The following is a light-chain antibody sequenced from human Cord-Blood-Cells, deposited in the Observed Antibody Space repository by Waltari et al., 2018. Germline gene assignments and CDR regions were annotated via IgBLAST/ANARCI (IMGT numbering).Light chain of an antibody. Sequence: QSALTQPRSVSGSPGQSVPISCTGPSSAVGGSNYVSWYQQHPGKAPKLMIYDVSKRPSGVPDRFSGSKSGNTASLTISGLQAEDEADYYCCSYAGSYTYVFGTGTKVTVL. J-gene: IGLJ1*01. CDR1: SSAVGGSNY. CDR3: CSYAGSYTYV. V-gene: IGLV2-11*01. CDR2: DVS.